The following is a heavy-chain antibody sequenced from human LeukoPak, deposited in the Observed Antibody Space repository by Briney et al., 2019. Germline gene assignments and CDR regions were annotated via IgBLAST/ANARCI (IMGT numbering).Heavy chain of an antibody. J-gene: IGHJ4*02. D-gene: IGHD2-2*01. CDR1: GGSISRGDYY. CDR2: IYYSGGT. Sequence: PSETLSLTCTVSGGSISRGDYYWSWIRQPPGKGLEWIGYIYYSGGTYYNPSLKSRVTISVDTSKNQFSLKLSSVTAADTAVYYCARAAPPAHFDYWGQGTLVTVSS. V-gene: IGHV4-30-4*01. CDR3: ARAAPPAHFDY.